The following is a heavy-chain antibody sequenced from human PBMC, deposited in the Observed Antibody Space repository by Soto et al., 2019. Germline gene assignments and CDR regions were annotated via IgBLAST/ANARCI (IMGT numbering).Heavy chain of an antibody. CDR2: IYYSGST. J-gene: IGHJ4*02. D-gene: IGHD2-8*02. Sequence: SETLSLTCTVSGGSISSSSYYWGWIRQPPGKGLEWIGYIYYSGSTNYNPSLKSRVTISVDTSKNQFSLKLNSVTAADTAVYYCARDKITGLFDYWGQGTPVTVS. CDR1: GGSISSSSYY. CDR3: ARDKITGLFDY. V-gene: IGHV4-61*05.